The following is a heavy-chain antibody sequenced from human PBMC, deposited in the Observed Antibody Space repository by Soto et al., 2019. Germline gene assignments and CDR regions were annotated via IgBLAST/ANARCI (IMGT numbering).Heavy chain of an antibody. V-gene: IGHV4-4*07. D-gene: IGHD5-12*01. CDR3: AREGSYSAYNFAHGIQLWSFDF. CDR1: GGSINTFY. J-gene: IGHJ4*02. Sequence: SETLSLTCTVSGGSINTFYWSWVRQPAGKGLEWIGRIFSSGSTSFNPSLESRVAMSVDTSKNHFSLNLSYVTAADMAVFYCAREGSYSAYNFAHGIQLWSFDFWGQGALVTVSS. CDR2: IFSSGST.